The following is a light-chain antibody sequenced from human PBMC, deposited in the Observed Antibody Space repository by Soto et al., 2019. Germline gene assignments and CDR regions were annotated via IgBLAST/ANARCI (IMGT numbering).Light chain of an antibody. CDR1: QSVSSNY. Sequence: IVLTQSPGTLSLSPGERATLSCRASQSVSSNYLAWYQQKPGQAPRLLIYDASSRATGIPDRFSGSGSATDFTLTISSLEPEDFAVYYCQQYGTSPPLTCGGGTKVESK. CDR3: QQYGTSPPLT. V-gene: IGKV3-20*01. J-gene: IGKJ4*01. CDR2: DAS.